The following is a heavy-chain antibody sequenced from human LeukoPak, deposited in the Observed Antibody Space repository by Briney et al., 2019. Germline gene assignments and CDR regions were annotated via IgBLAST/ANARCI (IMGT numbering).Heavy chain of an antibody. J-gene: IGHJ4*02. CDR1: GFTFSSYA. CDR3: ARESTYYGSGSYLDY. Sequence: GGSLRLSCAASGFTFSSYAMHWVRQAPGKGLEWVAVISYDGSNKYYADSVKGRFTISRDNSKNTLYLQMNSLRAEDTAVYYCARESTYYGSGSYLDYWGQGTLVTVSS. CDR2: ISYDGSNK. V-gene: IGHV3-30-3*01. D-gene: IGHD3-10*01.